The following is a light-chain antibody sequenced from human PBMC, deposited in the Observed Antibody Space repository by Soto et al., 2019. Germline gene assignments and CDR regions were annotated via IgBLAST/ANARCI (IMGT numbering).Light chain of an antibody. V-gene: IGKV3-11*01. CDR2: DAS. Sequence: IVLTQSPVTLALSPEERDVHYCRASQSVSTSLAWYQHKPGQAPRLFIYDASKRAPGIPARFSGSGSGTDFTLTFSSLEPEDIAVYYCQVRDVWPSFGQGTKV. J-gene: IGKJ1*01. CDR1: QSVSTS. CDR3: QVRDVWPS.